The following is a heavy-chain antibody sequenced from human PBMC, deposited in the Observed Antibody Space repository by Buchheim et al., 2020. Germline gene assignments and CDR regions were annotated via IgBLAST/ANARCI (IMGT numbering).Heavy chain of an antibody. CDR3: ARDGRSWDTAINYGMDV. CDR2: ISYDGSNK. CDR1: GFTFSSYA. Sequence: QVQLVESGGGVVQPGRSLRLSCAASGFTFSSYAMHWVRQAPGKGLEWVAVISYDGSNKYYADSVTGRFTISRDNSKNTLYLQMNSLRAEDTAVYYCARDGRSWDTAINYGMDVWGQGTT. V-gene: IGHV3-30-3*01. J-gene: IGHJ6*02. D-gene: IGHD5-18*01.